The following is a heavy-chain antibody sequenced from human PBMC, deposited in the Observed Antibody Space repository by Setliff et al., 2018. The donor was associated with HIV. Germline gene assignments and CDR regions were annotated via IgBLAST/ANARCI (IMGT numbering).Heavy chain of an antibody. CDR2: IYTDDSNT. J-gene: IGHJ3*02. V-gene: IGHV3-23*03. D-gene: IGHD2-21*01. CDR1: GFTFSSFA. Sequence: GGSLRLSCAASGFTFSSFAMTWVRQAPGKGLEWVSIIYTDDSNTYYAESVKGRFTISRDNSKNTPYLQMNSLRAEDTAVYYCAKHFLLWSNAFHIWGQGTMVTVSS. CDR3: AKHFLLWSNAFHI.